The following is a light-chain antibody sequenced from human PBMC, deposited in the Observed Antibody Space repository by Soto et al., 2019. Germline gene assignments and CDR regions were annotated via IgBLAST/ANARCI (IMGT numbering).Light chain of an antibody. CDR1: QGIDNH. J-gene: IGKJ4*01. V-gene: IGKV1-27*01. Sequence: DIQMTQSPSSLSASVGDRVTITCRASQGIDNHLAWYQQKPGKAPKLLIYAASTLQSGVPSRFTGSGSGTDFTLTINSLQPEDAATYYCQKCKVAPFTFGGGTKVEI. CDR2: AAS. CDR3: QKCKVAPFT.